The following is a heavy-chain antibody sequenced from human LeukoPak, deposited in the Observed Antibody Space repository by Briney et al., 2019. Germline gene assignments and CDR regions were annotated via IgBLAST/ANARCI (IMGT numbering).Heavy chain of an antibody. CDR2: IYYSGST. D-gene: IGHD3-22*01. CDR1: GGSFSGYY. V-gene: IGHV4-34*01. J-gene: IGHJ6*02. CDR3: ARGEGYYDSSGYYQPLYYYYGMDV. Sequence: SETLSLTCAVYGGSFSGYYWGWIRQPPGKGLEWIGSIYYSGSTYYNPSLKSRVTISVDTSKNQFSLKLSSVTAADTAVYYCARGEGYYDSSGYYQPLYYYYGMDVWGQGTTVTVSS.